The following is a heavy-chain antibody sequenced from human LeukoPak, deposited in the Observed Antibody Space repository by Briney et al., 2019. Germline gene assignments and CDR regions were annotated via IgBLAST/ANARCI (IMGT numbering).Heavy chain of an antibody. Sequence: GDSLKISCKGSGYSFPAYWIGWLRQMPGKGLEWMGIIYPRDSDTRYSPSFQGQVTISADKSISTAYLQWSSLKASDTAMYYCVRQDGAAKYYFDYWGQGTLVTVSS. CDR1: GYSFPAYW. J-gene: IGHJ4*02. CDR2: IYPRDSDT. V-gene: IGHV5-51*01. D-gene: IGHD5-24*01. CDR3: VRQDGAAKYYFDY.